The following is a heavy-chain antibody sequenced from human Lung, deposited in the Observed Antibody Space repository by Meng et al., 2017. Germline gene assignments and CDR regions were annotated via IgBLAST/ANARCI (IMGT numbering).Heavy chain of an antibody. CDR2: INRDGTKP. CDR3: TNDRLNH. V-gene: IGHV3-74*01. J-gene: IGHJ1*01. Sequence: EVQLVVSGGGLVPPGGSLRPSCAAFGFTFTDHWMHWVRQGPGKGLVWVSRINRDGTKPTYADSVKGRFTISRDNAKNTLYLQMNNLRAEDTAFYYCTNDRLNHWGQGALVTVSS. D-gene: IGHD1-1*01. CDR1: GFTFTDHW.